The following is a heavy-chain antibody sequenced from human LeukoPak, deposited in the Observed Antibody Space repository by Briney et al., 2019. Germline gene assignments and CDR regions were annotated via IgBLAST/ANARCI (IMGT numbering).Heavy chain of an antibody. CDR2: IYYSGST. J-gene: IGHJ4*02. CDR1: GGSISSYY. V-gene: IGHV4-59*01. Sequence: SETLSLTCTVSGGSISSYYWSWIRQPPGKGLEWIGYIYYSGSTNYNPSLKSRVTISVDTSKNQFSLKLSSVTAADTAVYYCARSIAAAGTPEFGYWGQGTLVTVSS. D-gene: IGHD6-13*01. CDR3: ARSIAAAGTPEFGY.